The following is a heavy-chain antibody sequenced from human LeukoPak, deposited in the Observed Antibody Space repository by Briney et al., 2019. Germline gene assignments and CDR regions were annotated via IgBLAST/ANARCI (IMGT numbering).Heavy chain of an antibody. Sequence: GGSLRLSCAASGFTFSSYAMSWVRQAPGKGLEWVSAISGSGGSTYYADSVKGRFTISRDNSKNTLYLQINSLRAEDTAVYYCAKAGGLRVYSGWSQSGYWGQGTLVTVSS. J-gene: IGHJ4*02. V-gene: IGHV3-23*01. CDR1: GFTFSSYA. D-gene: IGHD6-19*01. CDR3: AKAGGLRVYSGWSQSGY. CDR2: ISGSGGST.